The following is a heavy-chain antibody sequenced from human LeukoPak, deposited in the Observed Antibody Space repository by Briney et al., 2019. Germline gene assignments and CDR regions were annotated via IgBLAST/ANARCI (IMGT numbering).Heavy chain of an antibody. CDR1: GFTFSSYW. V-gene: IGHV3-7*04. Sequence: GGSLRLSCAASGFTFSSYWMSWVRQAPGKGLEWVANIKQDGSEKYYVDSVKGRFTISRDNAKNSLYLQMNSLRAEDTVVYYCARGIAVAGGKQDAFDIWGQGTMVTVSS. CDR3: ARGIAVAGGKQDAFDI. CDR2: IKQDGSEK. D-gene: IGHD6-19*01. J-gene: IGHJ3*02.